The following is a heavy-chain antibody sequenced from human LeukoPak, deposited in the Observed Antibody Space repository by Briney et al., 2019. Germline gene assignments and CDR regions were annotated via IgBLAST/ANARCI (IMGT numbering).Heavy chain of an antibody. J-gene: IGHJ4*02. CDR1: GYTFTSYD. CDR3: ATGIAARYYFDY. CDR2: MNPNSGST. V-gene: IGHV1-8*03. Sequence: ASVKVSCKASGYTFTSYDINWVRQATGQGLEWMGWMNPNSGSTGYAQKFQGRVTITRNTSISTAYMELSSLRSEDTAVYYCATGIAARYYFDYWGQGTLVTVSS. D-gene: IGHD6-13*01.